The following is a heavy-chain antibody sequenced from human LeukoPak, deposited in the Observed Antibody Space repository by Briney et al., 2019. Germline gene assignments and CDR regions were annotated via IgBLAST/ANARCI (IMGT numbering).Heavy chain of an antibody. CDR1: GYTFISYD. J-gene: IGHJ5*02. Sequence: VASVKVSCKASGYTFISYDINWVRQATGQGLEWMGWMNPNSGNTGYAQKFQGRVTMTRNTSISTAYMELSSLRSEDTAVYYCARGRVPLYYYGSESDPAYDNWFDPWGQGTLVTVSS. V-gene: IGHV1-8*01. CDR3: ARGRVPLYYYGSESDPAYDNWFDP. D-gene: IGHD3-10*01. CDR2: MNPNSGNT.